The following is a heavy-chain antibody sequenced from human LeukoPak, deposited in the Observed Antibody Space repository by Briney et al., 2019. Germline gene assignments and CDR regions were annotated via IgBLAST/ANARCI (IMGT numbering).Heavy chain of an antibody. CDR3: AKDSGTLHGGPDF. Sequence: GGSLRLSCGASGFIFSHYGMHWVRQAPGKGLEWVAYLEKDGDDIMYGDSVRGRFTISRDNSKNKVYLQMNSLRSEDTAVYYCAKDSGTLHGGPDFWGQGTLVSVSS. J-gene: IGHJ4*02. D-gene: IGHD3-10*01. CDR1: GFIFSHYG. V-gene: IGHV3-30*02. CDR2: LEKDGDDI.